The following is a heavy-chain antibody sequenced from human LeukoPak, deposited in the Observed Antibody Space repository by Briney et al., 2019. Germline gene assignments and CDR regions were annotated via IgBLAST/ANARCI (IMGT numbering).Heavy chain of an antibody. CDR3: ARGKRGLGSGSYYNFVTFDC. J-gene: IGHJ4*02. V-gene: IGHV3-30*02. D-gene: IGHD3-10*01. Sequence: GGSLRLSCAGSGFSFSSYGMHWVRQAPGKGLEWVAFIRSDGSNKYYADSVKGRFTISRDNSKNTLYLQMNSLRAEDTAVYYCARGKRGLGSGSYYNFVTFDCWGQGTLVTVSS. CDR2: IRSDGSNK. CDR1: GFSFSSYG.